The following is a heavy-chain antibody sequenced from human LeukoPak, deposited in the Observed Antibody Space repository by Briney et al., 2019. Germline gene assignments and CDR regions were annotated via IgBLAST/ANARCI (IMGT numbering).Heavy chain of an antibody. CDR3: ARGSSGYSYYYYYYYMDV. Sequence: GASVKVSCKASGYTFTSYDINWVRQATEQGLEWMGWMNPNSGNTGYAQKFQGRVTMTRNTSISTAYMELSSLRSEDTAVYYCARGSSGYSYYYYYYYMDVWGKGTTVTVSS. V-gene: IGHV1-8*01. CDR2: MNPNSGNT. J-gene: IGHJ6*03. CDR1: GYTFTSYD. D-gene: IGHD3-22*01.